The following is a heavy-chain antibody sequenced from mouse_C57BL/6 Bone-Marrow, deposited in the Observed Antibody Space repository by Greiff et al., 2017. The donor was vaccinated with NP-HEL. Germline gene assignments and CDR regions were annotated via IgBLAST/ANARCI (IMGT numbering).Heavy chain of an antibody. D-gene: IGHD2-3*01. CDR2: ILPGSGST. V-gene: IGHV1-9*01. CDR1: GYTFTGYW. Sequence: QVQLQQSGAELMKPGASVKLSCKATGYTFTGYWIEWVKQRPGHGLEWIGEILPGSGSTNYTEKFKGKATFTADTSSNTAYMQLSSLTTEDSAIYYCASYDGYYEWGQGTTLTVSS. J-gene: IGHJ2*01. CDR3: ASYDGYYE.